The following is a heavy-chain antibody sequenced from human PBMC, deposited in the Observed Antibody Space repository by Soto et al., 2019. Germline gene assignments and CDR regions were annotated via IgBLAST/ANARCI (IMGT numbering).Heavy chain of an antibody. D-gene: IGHD6-13*01. V-gene: IGHV3-72*01. CDR2: IRNKANSYTT. CDR3: ARVRSSTWGLDASDI. CDR1: GFTFSDHY. J-gene: IGHJ3*02. Sequence: EVLLVESGGGLVQPGGSLRLSCAASGFTFSDHYMDWVRQAPGKGLEWVGRIRNKANSYTTEYAASVKGRFTISRDDSENSRYLQMNSPKTEDTAVYYCARVRSSTWGLDASDIWGQGTVVTVSS.